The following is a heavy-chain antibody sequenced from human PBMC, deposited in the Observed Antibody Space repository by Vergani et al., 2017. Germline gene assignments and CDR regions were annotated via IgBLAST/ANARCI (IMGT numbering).Heavy chain of an antibody. CDR2: IIPILGIA. V-gene: IGHV1-69*09. J-gene: IGHJ4*02. D-gene: IGHD6-13*01. CDR3: ASMDSSSSDY. CDR1: GYTFTSYD. Sequence: QVQLVQSGAEVKKPGASVKVSCKASGYTFTSYDINWVRQATGQGLEWMGRIIPILGIANYAQKFQGRVTITADKSTSTAYMELSSLRSEDTAVYYCASMDSSSSDYWGQGTLVTVSS.